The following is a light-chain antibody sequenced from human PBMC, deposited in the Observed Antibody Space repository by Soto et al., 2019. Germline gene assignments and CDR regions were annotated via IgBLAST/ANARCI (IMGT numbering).Light chain of an antibody. Sequence: QSVLTQPPSVSGAPGQRVTISCTGCSSNIGAGHALHWYQHLPGAAPKLLMYGNSDRPSGVPDRFSGSKSGTSASLAITGLQPEDEADYYCQSYDDSLSGWVFGGGTQLTVL. J-gene: IGLJ3*02. CDR3: QSYDDSLSGWV. CDR1: SSNIGAGHA. V-gene: IGLV1-40*01. CDR2: GNS.